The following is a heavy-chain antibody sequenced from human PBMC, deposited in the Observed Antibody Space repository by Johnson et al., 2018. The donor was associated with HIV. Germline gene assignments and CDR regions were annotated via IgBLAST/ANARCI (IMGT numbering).Heavy chain of an antibody. J-gene: IGHJ3*02. D-gene: IGHD3-22*01. CDR3: AKDKSGYYGWDAFDI. V-gene: IGHV3-30*02. CDR2: IRYDGSNK. CDR1: GFTFSSYG. Sequence: QVQLVESGGGVVQPGKSLRLSCAASGFTFSSYGMHWVRQAPGKGLEWVAFIRYDGSNKYYADSVKGRFTISRDNSKNTLSLQRNSLRAEDTAVYYCAKDKSGYYGWDAFDIWGQGTMVTVSS.